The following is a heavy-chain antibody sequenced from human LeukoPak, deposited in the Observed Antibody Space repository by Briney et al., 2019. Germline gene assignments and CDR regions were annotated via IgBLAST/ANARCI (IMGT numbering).Heavy chain of an antibody. CDR2: INYSGNT. J-gene: IGHJ5*02. Sequence: SETLSLTCTVSGGSMSSYYWNWIRQPPGKGLEWIGYINYSGNTNYNPSLKSRVTISIDTSKNQFSLKLSSVTVADTAVYYCARYWWSGAAPGSWFDPWGQGTLVTVSS. CDR3: ARYWWSGAAPGSWFDP. V-gene: IGHV4-59*08. CDR1: GGSMSSYY. D-gene: IGHD2-15*01.